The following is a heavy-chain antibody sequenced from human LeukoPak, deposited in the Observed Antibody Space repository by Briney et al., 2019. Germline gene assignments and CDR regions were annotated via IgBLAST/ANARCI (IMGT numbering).Heavy chain of an antibody. CDR1: GFTFSSYS. CDR3: ARDQPYYYDSSGYSPFDY. Sequence: GGSLRLSCAASGFTFSSYSMNWVRQAPGKGLEWVSSISSSSCIYYADSVKGRFTISRDNAKNSLYLQMNSLRAEDTAVYYCARDQPYYYDSSGYSPFDYWGQGTLVTVSS. D-gene: IGHD3-22*01. CDR2: ISSSSCI. V-gene: IGHV3-21*01. J-gene: IGHJ4*02.